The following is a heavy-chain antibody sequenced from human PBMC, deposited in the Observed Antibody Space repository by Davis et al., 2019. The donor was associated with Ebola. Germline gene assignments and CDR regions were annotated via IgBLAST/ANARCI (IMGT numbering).Heavy chain of an antibody. CDR3: ARDDESSDWYFDY. Sequence: PGGSLRLSCTVSGGSISTYYWSWIRQPAGKGLEWIGRIYDNGNINYNPSLKSRVTMSVDTSKNQFSLKVNSVTAADTAVYYCARDDESSDWYFDYWGQGSLVTVSS. CDR2: IYDNGNI. J-gene: IGHJ4*02. V-gene: IGHV4-4*07. D-gene: IGHD6-19*01. CDR1: GGSISTYY.